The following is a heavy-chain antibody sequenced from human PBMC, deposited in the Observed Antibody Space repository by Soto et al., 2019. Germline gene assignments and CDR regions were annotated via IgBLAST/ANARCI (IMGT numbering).Heavy chain of an antibody. CDR1: GFSFSDYS. V-gene: IGHV3-48*02. D-gene: IGHD2-21*02. J-gene: IGHJ4*02. Sequence: VQLVESGGGLVYPGGSLRLSCVGSGFSFSDYSINWVRQAPGKGLQWISYISSRSDAIHYADSVKGRFTVSRDNAKNAVFLQMNSLRDDHTAIYYCARLPKGSLVTAWGQGTQVTVSS. CDR3: ARLPKGSLVTA. CDR2: ISSRSDAI.